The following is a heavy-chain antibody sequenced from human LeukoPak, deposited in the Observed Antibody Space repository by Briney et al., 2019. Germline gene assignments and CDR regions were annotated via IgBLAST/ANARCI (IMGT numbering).Heavy chain of an antibody. CDR2: INHSGST. CDR1: GGSFSGYY. CDR3: ASGYCSSTSCYTTIPPFDY. V-gene: IGHV4-34*01. J-gene: IGHJ4*02. D-gene: IGHD2-2*02. Sequence: SETLSLTCAVYGGSFSGYYWSWIRQPPGKGLEWIGEINHSGSTNYNPSLKSRVTISVDTSKNQFSLKLSSVTAADTAVYYCASGYCSSTSCYTTIPPFDYWGQGTLVTVSS.